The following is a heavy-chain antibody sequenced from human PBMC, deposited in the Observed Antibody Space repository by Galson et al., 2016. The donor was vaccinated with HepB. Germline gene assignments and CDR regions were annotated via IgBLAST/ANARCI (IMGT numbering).Heavy chain of an antibody. D-gene: IGHD5-18*01. CDR2: ISPYNGNT. Sequence: SVKVSCKASGYTFSSYGINWLRQAPGQGLEWMGWISPYNGNTHYAQKLQGRVTVTTDTSTSTAYMELRSLRSEDTAVDYCARRDTAMVHDYWGQGTLVTVSS. V-gene: IGHV1-18*04. CDR3: ARRDTAMVHDY. CDR1: GYTFSSYG. J-gene: IGHJ4*02.